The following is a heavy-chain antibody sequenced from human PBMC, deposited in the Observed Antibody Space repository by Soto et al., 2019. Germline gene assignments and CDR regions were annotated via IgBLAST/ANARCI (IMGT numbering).Heavy chain of an antibody. CDR2: IIPILGIA. CDR3: ASGYYDSSGYYYGRYAFDI. Sequence: SVKVSCKASGGTFSSYTISWVRQAPGQGLEWMGRIIPILGIANYAQKFQGRVTITADKSTSTAYMELSSLRSEDTAVYYCASGYYDSSGYYYGRYAFDIWGQGTMVTVSS. CDR1: GGTFSSYT. V-gene: IGHV1-69*02. J-gene: IGHJ3*02. D-gene: IGHD3-22*01.